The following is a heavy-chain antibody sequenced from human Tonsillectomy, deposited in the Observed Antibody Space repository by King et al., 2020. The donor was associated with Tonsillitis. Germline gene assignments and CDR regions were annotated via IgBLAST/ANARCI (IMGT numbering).Heavy chain of an antibody. D-gene: IGHD2-21*01. J-gene: IGHJ4*02. V-gene: IGHV3-7*02. CDR2: IHRDGSAK. CDR1: GLTFSNYW. Sequence: VQLVESGGGLVQPGGSLRLTCAGSGLTFSNYWMSWVRQAPGKRLEWVANIHRDGSAKYYVDSVKGRFTISRDNAKNSLYPRMNSLRGEDTAVYYCTKNGGEWGQGTLVTVSS. CDR3: TKNGGE.